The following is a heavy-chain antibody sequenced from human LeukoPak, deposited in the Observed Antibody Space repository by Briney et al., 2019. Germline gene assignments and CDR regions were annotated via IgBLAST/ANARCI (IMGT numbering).Heavy chain of an antibody. CDR2: TYYRSKWYN. D-gene: IGHD3-10*01. CDR3: TRDPSGGYYWYFDL. Sequence: SQTPSLTCAIPGDSVSSNSAAWNWIRQSPSRGLEWLGRTYYRSKWYNDYAVPMKSRITINPDTSKNQFSLQLNSVTPEDTAVYYCTRDPSGGYYWYFDLWGRGTLVTVSS. V-gene: IGHV6-1*01. CDR1: GDSVSSNSAA. J-gene: IGHJ2*01.